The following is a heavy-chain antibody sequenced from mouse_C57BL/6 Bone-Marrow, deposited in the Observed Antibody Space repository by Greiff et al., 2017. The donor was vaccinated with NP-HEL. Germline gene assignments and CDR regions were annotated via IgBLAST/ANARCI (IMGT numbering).Heavy chain of an antibody. CDR3: ARWGYYEYFYAMDY. Sequence: VKLQESGAELVKPGASVKISCKASGYAFSSYWMNWVKQRPGKGLEWIGQIYPGDGDTNYNGKFKGKATLTADKSSSTAYMQLSSLTSEDSALYFCARWGYYEYFYAMDYWGQRTSVTVSS. D-gene: IGHD2-4*01. J-gene: IGHJ4*01. CDR1: GYAFSSYW. V-gene: IGHV1-80*01. CDR2: IYPGDGDT.